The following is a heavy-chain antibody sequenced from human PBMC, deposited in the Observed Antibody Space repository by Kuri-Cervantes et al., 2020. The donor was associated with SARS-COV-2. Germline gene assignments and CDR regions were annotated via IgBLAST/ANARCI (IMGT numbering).Heavy chain of an antibody. V-gene: IGHV3-23*01. CDR2: ISGSGGST. D-gene: IGHD2-2*01. Sequence: GESLKISCAASGFTFSSYAMSWVRQAPGKGLEWVSAISGSGGSTYYADSVEGRFTISRDNSKNTLYLQMNSLRAEDTAVYYCAKVSTRVVPAAMDYWGQGTLVTVSS. CDR1: GFTFSSYA. CDR3: AKVSTRVVPAAMDY. J-gene: IGHJ4*02.